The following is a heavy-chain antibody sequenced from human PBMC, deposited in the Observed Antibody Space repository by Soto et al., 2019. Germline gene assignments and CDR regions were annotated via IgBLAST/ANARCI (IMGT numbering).Heavy chain of an antibody. J-gene: IGHJ5*02. CDR2: IFYSGGT. CDR1: GGSISSSGHY. Sequence: QLQLQESGPGLVKPSEALSLTCTVSGGSISSSGHYWGWIHQTPGKGLEWIGNIFYSGGTHYNASFRSRVSISVDSSKNQLSLKVTSVTAADTAVYYCARRSYGSGVDLWGRGTLVTVSS. V-gene: IGHV4-39*01. CDR3: ARRSYGSGVDL. D-gene: IGHD3-10*01.